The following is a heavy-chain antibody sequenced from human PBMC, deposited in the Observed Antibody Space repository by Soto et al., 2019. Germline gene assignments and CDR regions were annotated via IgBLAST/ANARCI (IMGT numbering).Heavy chain of an antibody. V-gene: IGHV1-69*13. CDR3: ARGASSSWFSDHYGMDV. D-gene: IGHD6-13*01. J-gene: IGHJ6*02. Sequence: VKVSCKASGGTFSSYAISWVRQAPGQGLEWMGGIIPIFGTANYAQKFQGRVTITADESTSTAYMELSSLRSEDTAVYYCARGASSSWFSDHYGMDVWGQGTTVTVSS. CDR2: IIPIFGTA. CDR1: GGTFSSYA.